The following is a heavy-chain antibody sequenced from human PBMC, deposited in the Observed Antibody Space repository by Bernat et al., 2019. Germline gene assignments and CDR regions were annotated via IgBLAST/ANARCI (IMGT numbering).Heavy chain of an antibody. D-gene: IGHD3-9*01. Sequence: EVQLVESGGGLVQPGGSLRLSCAASGFTVSSNYMSWVRQAPGKGLEWVSVIYSGGSTYYADSVKGRFTISRDNSKNTLYLQMNSLRAEDTAVYYCARDSRGIPDYDISTGLGWFDPWGQGTLVTVSS. J-gene: IGHJ5*02. V-gene: IGHV3-66*01. CDR3: ARDSRGIPDYDISTGLGWFDP. CDR2: IYSGGST. CDR1: GFTVSSNY.